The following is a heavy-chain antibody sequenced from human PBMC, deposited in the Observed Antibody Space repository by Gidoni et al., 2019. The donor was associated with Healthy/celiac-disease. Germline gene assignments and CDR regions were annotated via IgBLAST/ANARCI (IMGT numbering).Heavy chain of an antibody. CDR2: ISGSGGST. Sequence: EVQLLESGGGLVQPGGSLRLPCAASGFTFSSYAMSWVRQAPGKGLEWVSAISGSGGSTYYADSVKGRFTISRDNSKNTLYLQMNSLRAEDTAVYYCAKEGRYYDFWRVGFRDYYYYMDVWGKGTTVTVSS. J-gene: IGHJ6*03. CDR3: AKEGRYYDFWRVGFRDYYYYMDV. V-gene: IGHV3-23*01. CDR1: GFTFSSYA. D-gene: IGHD3-3*01.